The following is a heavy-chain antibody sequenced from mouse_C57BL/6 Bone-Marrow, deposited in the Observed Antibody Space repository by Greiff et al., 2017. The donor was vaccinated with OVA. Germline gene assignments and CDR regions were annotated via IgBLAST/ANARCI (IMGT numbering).Heavy chain of an antibody. D-gene: IGHD4-1*01. CDR3: ARDSWDWYFDV. Sequence: EVKLVDSGGGLVQSGRSLRLSCATSGFTFSDFYMEWVRQAPGKGLEWIAASRNKANDYTTEYSAYVKGRLIVSRDTSQSILYLQMNVLRAEYTAIYNGARDSWDWYFDVWGTGTAVPVSS. CDR2: SRNKANDYTT. V-gene: IGHV7-1*01. J-gene: IGHJ1*03. CDR1: GFTFSDFY.